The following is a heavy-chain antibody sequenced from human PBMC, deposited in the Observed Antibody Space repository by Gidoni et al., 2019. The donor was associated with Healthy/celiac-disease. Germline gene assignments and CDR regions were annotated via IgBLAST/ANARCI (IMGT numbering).Heavy chain of an antibody. CDR2: INHSGST. CDR1: GGSFSGYY. D-gene: IGHD3-10*01. CDR3: ARGLPSGAFDI. Sequence: QVQLQQWGAGLLKPSETLSLTCAVYGGSFSGYYWSWIRQPPGKGLEWIVEINHSGSTNYNPSLKSRVTISVDTSKNQFSLKLSSVTAADTAVYYCARGLPSGAFDIWGQGTMVTVSS. J-gene: IGHJ3*02. V-gene: IGHV4-34*01.